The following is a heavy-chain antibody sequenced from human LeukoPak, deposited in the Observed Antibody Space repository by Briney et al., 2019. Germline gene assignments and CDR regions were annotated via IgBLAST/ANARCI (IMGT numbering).Heavy chain of an antibody. V-gene: IGHV3-53*01. Sequence: GGSLRLSCAASLFTLRGNYTSWVRQAPGKGLEWVSVIYSGGSTYYADSVKGRFTISRDNSKNTLYLEMNSLRAEDRGRFYCARRRGLRFGEMDVWGKGTTVTVSS. CDR1: LFTLRGNY. CDR3: ARRRGLRFGEMDV. CDR2: IYSGGST. J-gene: IGHJ6*04. D-gene: IGHD3-10*01.